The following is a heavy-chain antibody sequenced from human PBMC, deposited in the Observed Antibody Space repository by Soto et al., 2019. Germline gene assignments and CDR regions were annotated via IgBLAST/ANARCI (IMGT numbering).Heavy chain of an antibody. J-gene: IGHJ6*03. Sequence: PSETTYLTCSACGGCFCVYYWSWIRQPQGKGLEWIGEINHSGSTNYNPSLKSRVTISVDTSKNQFSLKLSSVTAADTAVYYCARVTAGTVTTNYYYYMDVWGKGTTVTVSS. CDR3: ARVTAGTVTTNYYYYMDV. CDR1: GGCFCVYY. D-gene: IGHD4-4*01. V-gene: IGHV4-34*01. CDR2: INHSGST.